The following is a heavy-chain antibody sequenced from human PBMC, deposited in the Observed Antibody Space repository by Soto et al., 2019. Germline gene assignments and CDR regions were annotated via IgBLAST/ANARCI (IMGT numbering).Heavy chain of an antibody. J-gene: IGHJ4*02. CDR3: ARAPYYDDSSGYWAY. CDR2: ISSSSSYI. Sequence: EVQLVESGGGLVKPGGSLRLSCAASGFTFSSYSMNWVRQAPGKGLEWVSSISSSSSYIYYADSVKGRLTISRDNAKNSMYLQMNSLRAEDTAEYYCARAPYYDDSSGYWAYWGQGTLVTVSS. CDR1: GFTFSSYS. D-gene: IGHD3-22*01. V-gene: IGHV3-21*01.